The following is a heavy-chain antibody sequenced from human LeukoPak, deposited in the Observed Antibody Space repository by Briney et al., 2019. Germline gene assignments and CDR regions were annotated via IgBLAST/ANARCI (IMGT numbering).Heavy chain of an antibody. CDR1: GFTFYTYT. Sequence: GGSLRLSCTTSGFTFYTYTMNWVRQAPGKGLDWVSAISVIGGRTFYPDSVKGRFTISRENSRHTLYLQMNSLRAEDTAVYYCAKRSGGPSPFDYWGQGTLVTVSS. J-gene: IGHJ4*02. CDR2: ISVIGGRT. V-gene: IGHV3-23*01. D-gene: IGHD3-3*01. CDR3: AKRSGGPSPFDY.